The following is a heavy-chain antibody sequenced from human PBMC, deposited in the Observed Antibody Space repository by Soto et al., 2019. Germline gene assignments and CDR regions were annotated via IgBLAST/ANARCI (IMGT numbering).Heavy chain of an antibody. CDR2: ISGSGGST. D-gene: IGHD3-22*01. CDR1: GFTFSSYA. Sequence: GGSLRLSCAASGFTFSSYAMSWVRQAPGKGLEWVSAISGSGGSTDYADSVKGRFTISRDNSKNMLYLQMNSLRAEDTALYYCAKCAYYSGWYFDLWGRGTLVTVSS. V-gene: IGHV3-23*01. J-gene: IGHJ2*01. CDR3: AKCAYYSGWYFDL.